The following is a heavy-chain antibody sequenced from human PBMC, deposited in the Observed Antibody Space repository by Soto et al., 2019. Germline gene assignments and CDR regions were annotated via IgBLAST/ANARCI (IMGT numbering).Heavy chain of an antibody. V-gene: IGHV4-31*03. D-gene: IGHD5-12*01. CDR3: ARARSSGYDGVSYGMDV. CDR2: IYYSGST. CDR1: GGSISSGGYY. J-gene: IGHJ6*02. Sequence: QVQLQESGPGLVKPSQTLSLTCTVSGGSISSGGYYWSWIRQHPGKGLEWIGYIYYSGSTYYNPSLKSRVTIAVDTSKNQLSMKLSSVTAADTAVYYCARARSSGYDGVSYGMDVWGQGTTVTVSS.